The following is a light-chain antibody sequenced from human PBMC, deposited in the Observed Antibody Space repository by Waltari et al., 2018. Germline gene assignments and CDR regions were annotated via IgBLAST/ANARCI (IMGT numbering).Light chain of an antibody. CDR1: VLAEKS. V-gene: IGLV3-27*01. J-gene: IGLJ2*01. CDR3: HAAADNNWF. Sequence: YDLTQPSSVSVSPGQTATITCPGDVLAEKSVRWFQQKPGQAPTLILYKDTERPSGIPERFSGSSSGSTVTLTIRGALLEDEADYHCHAAADNNWFFGGGTKLTVL. CDR2: KDT.